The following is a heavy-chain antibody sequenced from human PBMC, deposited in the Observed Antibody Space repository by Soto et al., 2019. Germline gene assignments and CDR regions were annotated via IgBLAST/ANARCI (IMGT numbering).Heavy chain of an antibody. CDR2: IYSGGST. Sequence: EVQLVESGGGLVQPGGSLRLSCAASGFTVSSNYMSWVRQAPGKGLEWVSVIYSGGSTYYADYVKGRFTISRHNSKNTRYLQMDSLRAEDTAVYYCARDAGQWNYEDWGQGTLVTVSS. CDR1: GFTVSSNY. J-gene: IGHJ4*02. CDR3: ARDAGQWNYED. V-gene: IGHV3-53*04. D-gene: IGHD1-7*01.